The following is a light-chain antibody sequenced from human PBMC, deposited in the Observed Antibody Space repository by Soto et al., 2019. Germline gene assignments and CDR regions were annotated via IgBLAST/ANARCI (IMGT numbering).Light chain of an antibody. CDR1: QSVSSK. CDR3: QQRSTWPPFT. CDR2: DAS. J-gene: IGKJ3*01. Sequence: EIVMTQSPATLSVSPGEGATLSCRASQSVSSKLAWYQQKPGQAPRLLIYDASNRATGIPARFSGSGSGTDFTLTISSLEPEDFAVYYCQQRSTWPPFTFGPGTKVDI. V-gene: IGKV3-11*01.